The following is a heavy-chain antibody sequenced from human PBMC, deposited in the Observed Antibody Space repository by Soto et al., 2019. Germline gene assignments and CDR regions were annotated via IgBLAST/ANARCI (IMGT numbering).Heavy chain of an antibody. V-gene: IGHV4-59*01. Sequence: QVQLQESGPGLVKPSETLSLTCTVSGGSISSYYWSWIRQPPGKGLEWIGYIYYSGSTNYNPSLNSRXXIXVXXSKDQFSLKLSSVTAADTAVYYCARVAGGSYAKLGWGQGTLVTVSS. CDR3: ARVAGGSYAKLG. D-gene: IGHD1-26*01. CDR1: GGSISSYY. J-gene: IGHJ4*02. CDR2: IYYSGST.